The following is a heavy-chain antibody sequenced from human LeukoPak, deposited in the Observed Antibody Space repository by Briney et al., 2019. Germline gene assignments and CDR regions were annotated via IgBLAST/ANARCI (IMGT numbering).Heavy chain of an antibody. CDR3: ARRRGSSWHLNWFDP. CDR2: IKQDGSEK. CDR1: GFTFSSYW. V-gene: IGHV3-7*03. Sequence: GGSLRLSCAASGFTFSSYWMSWVRQAPGKGLEWVANIKQDGSEKYYVDSVKGRFTISRDNAKNSLYLQMNSLRAEDTAVYYCARRRGSSWHLNWFDPWGQGTLVTVSS. D-gene: IGHD6-13*01. J-gene: IGHJ5*02.